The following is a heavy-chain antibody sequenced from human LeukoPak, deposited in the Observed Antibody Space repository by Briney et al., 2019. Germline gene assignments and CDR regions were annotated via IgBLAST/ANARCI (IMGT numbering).Heavy chain of an antibody. Sequence: ASVKVSCKASGYTFTSYGISWVRQAPGQGLEWMGWISAYNGNTNYAQKLQGRVTMTTDTSTSTAYMELRSLGSDDTAVYYCAREEPVAGWGYYYGMDVWGKGTTVTVSS. J-gene: IGHJ6*04. V-gene: IGHV1-18*04. CDR3: AREEPVAGWGYYYGMDV. CDR2: ISAYNGNT. D-gene: IGHD6-19*01. CDR1: GYTFTSYG.